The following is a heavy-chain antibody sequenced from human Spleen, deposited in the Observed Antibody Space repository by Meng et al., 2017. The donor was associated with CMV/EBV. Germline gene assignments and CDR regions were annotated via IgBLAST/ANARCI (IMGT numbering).Heavy chain of an antibody. CDR1: GFTFSSYE. D-gene: IGHD3-16*01. CDR2: IYSGGGRT. CDR3: VRSLGDQFYYYGMDV. J-gene: IGHJ6*02. Sequence: GGSLRLSCAASGFTFSSYEMTWVRQAPGKGLEWVSVIYSGGGRTYYADSVKGRFTISRDNSKNTLYLQMSSLRAEDTAIYYCVRSLGDQFYYYGMDVWGRGTTVTVSS. V-gene: IGHV3-23*03.